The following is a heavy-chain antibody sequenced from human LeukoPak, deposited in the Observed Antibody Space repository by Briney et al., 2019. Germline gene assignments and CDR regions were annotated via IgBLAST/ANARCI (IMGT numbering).Heavy chain of an antibody. D-gene: IGHD3-22*01. CDR3: ARDRGSYYYDSSGYYSSLDY. V-gene: IGHV1-69*04. J-gene: IGHJ4*02. CDR1: GGTFSSYA. Sequence: SVKASCKASGGTFSSYAISWVRQAPGQGLEWMGRIIPILGIANYAQKLQGRVTITADKSTSTAYMELSSLRSEDTAVYYCARDRGSYYYDSSGYYSSLDYWGQGTLVTVSS. CDR2: IIPILGIA.